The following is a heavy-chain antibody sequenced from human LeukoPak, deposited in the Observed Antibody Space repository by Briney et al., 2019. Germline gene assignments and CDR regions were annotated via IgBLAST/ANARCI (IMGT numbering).Heavy chain of an antibody. CDR1: GFIFSSYG. V-gene: IGHV3-30*18. D-gene: IGHD3-9*01. J-gene: IGHJ4*02. CDR2: ISFDGSNK. CDR3: AKDFDLFDC. Sequence: PGRSLRLSCAASGFIFSSYGMHWVRQAPGKGLEWVAVISFDGSNKYYADSVKGRFIISRDNSKNTLYLQMNSLRAEDTAVYYCAKDFDLFDCWGQGTLVTVSS.